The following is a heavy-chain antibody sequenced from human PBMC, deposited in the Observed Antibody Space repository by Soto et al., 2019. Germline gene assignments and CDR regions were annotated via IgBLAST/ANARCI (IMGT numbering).Heavy chain of an antibody. J-gene: IGHJ5*02. CDR1: GGSINSGGYY. V-gene: IGHV4-31*03. D-gene: IGHD3-10*01. CDR3: ARARAIRDSGSPWRDR. Sequence: QVQLKESGPGLVKPSQTLSLTCTVSGGSINSGGYYWSWIRQHPGKVLEWIGYSYYSGSTFYNPSLRSRVTVSVDLSKNQFSMRLTSVTAADTAVYYWARARAIRDSGSPWRDRWGKGTLVTFSS. CDR2: SYYSGST.